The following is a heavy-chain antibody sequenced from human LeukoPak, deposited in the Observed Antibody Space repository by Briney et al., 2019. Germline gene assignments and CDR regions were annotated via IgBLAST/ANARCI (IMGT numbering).Heavy chain of an antibody. D-gene: IGHD3-10*01. V-gene: IGHV4-31*02. CDR3: AGSIWFGGR. J-gene: IGHJ4*02. CDR2: IYYSGST. Sequence: SETLSLTCTVSGGSISSDSYYWSWIRQHPGKGLEWIGYIYYSGSTYYNPSLKSRVTISLDTSKNQLSLKLSSVTAADTAVYYCAGSIWFGGRWGQGTLVTVSS. CDR1: GGSISSDSYY.